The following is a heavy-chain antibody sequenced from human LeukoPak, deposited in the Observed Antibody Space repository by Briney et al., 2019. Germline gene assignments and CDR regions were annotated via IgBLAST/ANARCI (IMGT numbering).Heavy chain of an antibody. CDR1: GFTFSNQN. D-gene: IGHD2-21*01. CDR3: ARGYS. CDR2: ISGSGSDI. V-gene: IGHV3-21*05. J-gene: IGHJ5*02. Sequence: GRSLRLSCAASGFTFSNQNMNWVRQAPGKGLEWLSYISGSGSDIYYADSVKGRFTISRDNAKNSLFLQMNSLRGEDTAMYYCARGYSWGPGTLVTVSS.